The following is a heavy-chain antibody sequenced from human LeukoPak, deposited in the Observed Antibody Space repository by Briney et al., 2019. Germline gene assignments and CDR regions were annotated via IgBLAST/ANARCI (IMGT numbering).Heavy chain of an antibody. Sequence: LETLSLTCTVSGGSISSSSYYWGWIRQPPGKGLEWIGSISYSGSTYYNPSLKSRVTISVDTSKNQFSLKLSSVTAADTAVYYCARHFYSNYGLYYYYYMDVWGKGTTVTVSS. D-gene: IGHD4-11*01. CDR2: ISYSGST. V-gene: IGHV4-39*01. CDR3: ARHFYSNYGLYYYYYMDV. J-gene: IGHJ6*03. CDR1: GGSISSSSYY.